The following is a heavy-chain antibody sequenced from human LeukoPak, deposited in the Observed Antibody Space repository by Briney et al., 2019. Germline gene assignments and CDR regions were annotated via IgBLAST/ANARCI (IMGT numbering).Heavy chain of an antibody. D-gene: IGHD6-6*01. J-gene: IGHJ6*03. Sequence: GASVKVSCKASGYTFTGYYMHWVRQAPGQGLEWMGWVNSNSGGTNYAQKFQGRVTMTRDTPTTTAYMELNRLRSDDTAVYYCARVRRPEYSSSSYYYYMDVWGKGTTVTVSS. CDR1: GYTFTGYY. V-gene: IGHV1-2*02. CDR2: VNSNSGGT. CDR3: ARVRRPEYSSSSYYYYMDV.